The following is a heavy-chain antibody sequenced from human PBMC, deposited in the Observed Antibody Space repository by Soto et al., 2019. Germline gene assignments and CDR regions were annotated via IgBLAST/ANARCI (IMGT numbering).Heavy chain of an antibody. Sequence: PGGSLRLSCAASGFTFSSYSMNWVRQAPGKGLEWVSSISSSSSYIYYADSVKGRFTISRDNSKNTLYLQMNSLRAEDTAVYYCAKDREQYDSALGHLDYWGQGTLVTVSS. J-gene: IGHJ4*02. D-gene: IGHD3-3*01. CDR3: AKDREQYDSALGHLDY. CDR1: GFTFSSYS. V-gene: IGHV3-21*04. CDR2: ISSSSSYI.